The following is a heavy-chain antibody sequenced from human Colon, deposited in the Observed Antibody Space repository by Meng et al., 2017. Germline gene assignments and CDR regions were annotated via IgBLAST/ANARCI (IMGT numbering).Heavy chain of an antibody. J-gene: IGHJ3*02. CDR1: GGSISSYY. CDR2: IYYSGST. V-gene: IGHV4-59*01. CDR3: VRGGYSGSYWAPGNAFDI. Sequence: SETLSLTCTVSGGSISSYYWSWIRQPPGKGLEWIGYIYYSGSTNYNPSLKSRVTISVDTSKNQFSLKLGSVAAADTAVYYCVRGGYSGSYWAPGNAFDIWGQGTMVTVSS. D-gene: IGHD1-26*01.